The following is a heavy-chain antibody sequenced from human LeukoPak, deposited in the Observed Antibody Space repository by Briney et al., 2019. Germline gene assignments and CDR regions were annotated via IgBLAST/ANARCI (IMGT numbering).Heavy chain of an antibody. CDR1: GGSISSYY. J-gene: IGHJ6*03. CDR3: VRRNSGSYYNYYYYYMDV. D-gene: IGHD1-26*01. CDR2: IYYRGST. Sequence: PSETLSLTCTVSGGSISSYYWSWIRQPPGKGLEWIGYIYYRGSTNYNPSLKSRVTISVDTSKNQFSLKLSSVTAADTAVYYCVRRNSGSYYNYYYYYMDVWGKGTTVTVSS. V-gene: IGHV4-59*01.